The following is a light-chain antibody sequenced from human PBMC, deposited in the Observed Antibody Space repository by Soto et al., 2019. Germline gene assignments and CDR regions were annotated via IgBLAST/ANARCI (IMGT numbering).Light chain of an antibody. V-gene: IGLV2-14*01. Sequence: QSVLTQPASVSGSPGQSITISCTGTTSDVGGYNYVSWYQQHPGKAPNLMIYDVSNRPSGVSNRFSGSKSGNTASLTISGLQAEDEADYYCRSYTSSSTVVFGGGTQLTVL. CDR3: RSYTSSSTVV. CDR2: DVS. CDR1: TSDVGGYNY. J-gene: IGLJ2*01.